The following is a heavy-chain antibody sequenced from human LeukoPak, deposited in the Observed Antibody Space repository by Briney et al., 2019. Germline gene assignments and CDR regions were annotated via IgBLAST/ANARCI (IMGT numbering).Heavy chain of an antibody. Sequence: PGGSLRLSCAASGFTFSSYWMSWVRQAPGKGLEWVANIKQDGSEKYYVDSVKGRFTISRDNAKNSLYLQMNSLRAEDTAVYYCARGNHYYYYGMDVWGKGTTVTVSS. CDR2: IKQDGSEK. CDR3: ARGNHYYYYGMDV. V-gene: IGHV3-7*03. J-gene: IGHJ6*04. CDR1: GFTFSSYW.